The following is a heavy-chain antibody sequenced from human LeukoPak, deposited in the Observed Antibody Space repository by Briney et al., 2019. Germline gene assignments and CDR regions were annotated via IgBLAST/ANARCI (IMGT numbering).Heavy chain of an antibody. D-gene: IGHD6-13*01. V-gene: IGHV4-59*11. Sequence: SETLSLTCTVSGGSFSSHYWSWIRQPPGKGLEWIGYIHYSGSTNYNTSLKSRVTISVDTSKNQFSLKLSPVTVADTAMYYCARVGSAAGTGYFDYWGQGTLVSVSS. CDR1: GGSFSSHY. J-gene: IGHJ4*02. CDR3: ARVGSAAGTGYFDY. CDR2: IHYSGST.